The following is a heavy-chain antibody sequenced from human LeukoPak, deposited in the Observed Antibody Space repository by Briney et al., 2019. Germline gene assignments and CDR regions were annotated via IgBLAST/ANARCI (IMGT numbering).Heavy chain of an antibody. J-gene: IGHJ4*02. CDR3: TRVIVAVPVYFDYFDF. CDR1: GFSFSNQY. D-gene: IGHD6-19*01. CDR2: INEDGSNK. Sequence: PGGSLRLSCTASGFSFSNQYMRWIRQAPGKGLEWVANINEDGSNKWHLGSVKGRFTVSRDNARNSLYLQMNSLRVEDTAVYYCTRVIVAVPVYFDYFDFWGQGVLVTVSS. V-gene: IGHV3-7*01.